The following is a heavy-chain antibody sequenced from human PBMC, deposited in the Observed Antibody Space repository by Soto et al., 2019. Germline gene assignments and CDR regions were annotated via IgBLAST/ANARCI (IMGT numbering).Heavy chain of an antibody. Sequence: ETLSLTCTVSGGSMSSYYWSWIRQSPGKGLEWIGYIYYSGSTNYNPSLKSRVAISLDTSKNQFSLMLSSLTAADTAVYYCARGEWLATIKPYFAYWGQGTLVTVST. CDR3: ARGEWLATIKPYFAY. CDR2: IYYSGST. CDR1: GGSMSSYY. V-gene: IGHV4-59*01. D-gene: IGHD5-12*01. J-gene: IGHJ4*02.